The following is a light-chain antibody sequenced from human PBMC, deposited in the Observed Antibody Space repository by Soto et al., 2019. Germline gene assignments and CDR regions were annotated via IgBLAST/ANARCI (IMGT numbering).Light chain of an antibody. Sequence: QSVLTQPPSASETPGQRVTISCSGSSSNIGSNYVYWYQQVPGAAPNLLIYRNNQRPSGVPDRFSGSKSGTSASLAISGLRSEDEADYYCASWDDSLSGPQFGGGTKLTVL. V-gene: IGLV1-47*01. J-gene: IGLJ2*01. CDR1: SSNIGSNY. CDR3: ASWDDSLSGPQ. CDR2: RNN.